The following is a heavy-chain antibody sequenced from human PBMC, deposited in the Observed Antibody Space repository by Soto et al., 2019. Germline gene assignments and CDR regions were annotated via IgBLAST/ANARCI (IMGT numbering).Heavy chain of an antibody. Sequence: GGSLSLSCAASGFTFSSYAMSWVRQAPGKGLEWVSTIRAGGGSTDYRDSVKGRFTVSRDNSKNMLYMQMNSLRAEDTAVYYCQRDDVLCDGGRSYGVPLDVWGKGTTVTVSS. J-gene: IGHJ6*04. V-gene: IGHV3-23*01. CDR3: QRDDVLCDGGRSYGVPLDV. CDR1: GFTFSSYA. CDR2: IRAGGGST. D-gene: IGHD2-15*01.